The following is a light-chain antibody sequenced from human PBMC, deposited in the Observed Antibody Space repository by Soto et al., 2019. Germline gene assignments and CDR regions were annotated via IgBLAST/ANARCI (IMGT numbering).Light chain of an antibody. V-gene: IGLV4-60*02. CDR1: SGHSSYI. Sequence: QSVLTQSSSASASLGSSVKLTCTLSSGHSSYIIAWHQQQPGKAPRYLMKLEGSGSYNKGSGVPDRFSGSSSGADRYLTISNLQFEDEAEYYCETWDSNIPLVFGGGTKLTVL. J-gene: IGLJ3*02. CDR3: ETWDSNIPLV. CDR2: LEGSGSY.